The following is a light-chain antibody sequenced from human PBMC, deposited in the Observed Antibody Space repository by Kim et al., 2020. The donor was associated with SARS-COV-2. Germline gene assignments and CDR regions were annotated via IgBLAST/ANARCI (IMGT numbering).Light chain of an antibody. CDR1: SSNIGSNT. CDR2: NNN. V-gene: IGLV1-44*01. CDR3: SIWDDTLRSRL. Sequence: QSVLTQPPSASGAPGQRVTISCTGSSSNIGSNTVNWYQQLPGTAPKLLIYNNNQRPSGVPDRFSASKSSTSASLAINGLQSEDEADYYCSIWDDTLRSRLIGGGTKVTVL. J-gene: IGLJ2*01.